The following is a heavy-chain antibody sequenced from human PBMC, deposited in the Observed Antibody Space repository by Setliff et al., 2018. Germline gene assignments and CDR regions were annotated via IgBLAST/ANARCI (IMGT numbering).Heavy chain of an antibody. Sequence: SVKVSCKASGYTFTSYGISWVRQAPGQGLEWMGGIIPILGIANYAQKFQGRVTITADKSTSTAYMELSSLRSEDTAVYYCARRPLYNTIDDWGQGTLVTVSS. V-gene: IGHV1-69*10. CDR3: ARRPLYNTIDD. CDR2: IIPILGIA. D-gene: IGHD3-16*01. CDR1: GYTFTSYG. J-gene: IGHJ4*02.